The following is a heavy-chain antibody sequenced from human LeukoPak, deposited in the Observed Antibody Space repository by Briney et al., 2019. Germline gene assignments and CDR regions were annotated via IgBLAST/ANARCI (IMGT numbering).Heavy chain of an antibody. CDR1: GYTFTDYY. V-gene: IGHV1-2*02. Sequence: ASVKVSCKASGYTFTDYYIHWVRQAPGQGLEWMGWINPNSGGTNYAQKFQGRVTMTRDTSINTAYMELRSLRSEDTAVYYCARGRTYSRYCSGGSCFLPFDPWGQGSLVTVSS. CDR2: INPNSGGT. J-gene: IGHJ5*02. CDR3: ARGRTYSRYCSGGSCFLPFDP. D-gene: IGHD2-15*01.